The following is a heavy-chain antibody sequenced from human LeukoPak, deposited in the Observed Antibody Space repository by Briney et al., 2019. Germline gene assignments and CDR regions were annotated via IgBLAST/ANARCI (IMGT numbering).Heavy chain of an antibody. CDR1: RFSFSSYT. J-gene: IGHJ5*02. D-gene: IGHD2-2*01. CDR3: ATGLGDTVGVGS. CDR2: ISYDGGNR. V-gene: IGHV3-30*04. Sequence: PPGGSLRLFCAVSRFSFSSYTMHWVREAPGEGREWVARISYDGGNRDYTDSVKGRFTLSGDNEKNPLALHMNSLRPEDTGIYYCATGLGDTVGVGSWGQGTLVTVSS.